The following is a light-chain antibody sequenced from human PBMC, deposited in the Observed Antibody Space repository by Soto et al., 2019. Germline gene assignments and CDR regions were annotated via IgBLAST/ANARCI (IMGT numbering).Light chain of an antibody. CDR1: SSDVGGYNY. CDR2: GVS. Sequence: QSVLTQPASVSGSPGQSITISCTGTSSDVGGYNYVSWYQHHPGKDPKLILFGVSDRPSGVSHGFSGSKSGNTASLTISGLQAEDAADYYCCSYTSISTVLFGGGTKLTVL. J-gene: IGLJ2*01. V-gene: IGLV2-14*01. CDR3: CSYTSISTVL.